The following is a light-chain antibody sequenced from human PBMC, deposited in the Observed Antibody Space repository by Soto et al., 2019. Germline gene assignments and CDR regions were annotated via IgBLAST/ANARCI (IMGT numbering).Light chain of an antibody. CDR1: SSDVGGYHY. V-gene: IGLV2-14*01. CDR3: SSYTSSSTPYV. CDR2: DVS. Sequence: QSALTQPASVSGSPGQSITISCTGTSSDVGGYHYVSWYQQHPGKAPKLMIYDVSNRPSGVSNRFSGSKSVNTASLTISGLQAEDEADYYCSSYTSSSTPYVVGTGTKVTVL. J-gene: IGLJ1*01.